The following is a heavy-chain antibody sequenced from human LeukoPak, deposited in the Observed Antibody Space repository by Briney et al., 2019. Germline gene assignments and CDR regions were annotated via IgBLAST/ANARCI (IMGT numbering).Heavy chain of an antibody. J-gene: IGHJ4*02. D-gene: IGHD3-22*01. V-gene: IGHV4-4*07. CDR3: ARANYYDSSGYYPPLDY. Sequence: SETLSLTCTVSGGSISSYYWSWIRQPAGKGLEWIGRIYTSGSTNYNPSLKSRVTMSVDTSKNQFSLKLSSVTAADTAVYYCARANYYDSSGYYPPLDYWGQGTLVTVSS. CDR1: GGSISSYY. CDR2: IYTSGST.